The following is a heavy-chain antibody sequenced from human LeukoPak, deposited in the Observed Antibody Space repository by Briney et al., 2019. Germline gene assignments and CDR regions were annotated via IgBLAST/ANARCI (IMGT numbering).Heavy chain of an antibody. CDR2: ISSSGGST. V-gene: IGHV3-23*01. J-gene: IGHJ4*02. Sequence: GGSLRLSCPASGFTFSSYAMSWVRQAPGKGLEWVSAISSSGGSTYYADSVKGRFTISRDNSKNTLYLQMNSLRAEDTAVYYCAKGRDFWSGYYRVFDYWGQGTLVTVSS. CDR1: GFTFSSYA. D-gene: IGHD3-3*01. CDR3: AKGRDFWSGYYRVFDY.